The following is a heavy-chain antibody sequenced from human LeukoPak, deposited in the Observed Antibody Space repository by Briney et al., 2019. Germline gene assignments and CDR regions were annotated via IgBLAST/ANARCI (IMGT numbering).Heavy chain of an antibody. CDR3: ARDRAVSWLDS. CDR1: GLTFTSHG. V-gene: IGHV3-33*05. CDR2: ISLDGSRK. J-gene: IGHJ5*01. Sequence: GRSLRLSCAASGLTFTSHGFHWVRQAPGRGLEWLTFISLDGSRKSYADSVKGRFTFSRDDSKNTLYLEMNSLRAEDTATYYCARDRAVSWLDSWGLGTLVTVSS. D-gene: IGHD3-10*01.